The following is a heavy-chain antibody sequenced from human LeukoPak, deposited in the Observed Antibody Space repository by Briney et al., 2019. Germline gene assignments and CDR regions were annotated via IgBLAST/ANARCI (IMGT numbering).Heavy chain of an antibody. CDR2: IYPGDSDT. J-gene: IGHJ4*02. CDR1: GSRFTSYW. CDR3: ARESSVDTAMVGFDY. D-gene: IGHD5-18*01. Sequence: GESLQISCKGSGSRFTSYWIGWVRQMPGKGLEWMGIIYPGDSDTRYSPSFQGQVTISADKSISTAYLQWSSLKASDTAMYYCARESSVDTAMVGFDYWGQGTLVTVSS. V-gene: IGHV5-51*01.